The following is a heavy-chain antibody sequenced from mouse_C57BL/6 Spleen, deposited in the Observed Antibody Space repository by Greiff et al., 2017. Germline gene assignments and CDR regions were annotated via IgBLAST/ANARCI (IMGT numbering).Heavy chain of an antibody. CDR2: IDPSDSYT. CDR3: ARPYYYGSRAWFAY. J-gene: IGHJ3*01. D-gene: IGHD1-1*01. Sequence: QVQLKQPGAELVRPGTSVKLSCKASGYTFTSYWMHWVKQRPGQGLEWIGVIDPSDSYTNYNQKFKGKATLTVDTSSSTAYMQLSSLTSEDSAVYYCARPYYYGSRAWFAYWGQGTLVTVSA. V-gene: IGHV1-59*01. CDR1: GYTFTSYW.